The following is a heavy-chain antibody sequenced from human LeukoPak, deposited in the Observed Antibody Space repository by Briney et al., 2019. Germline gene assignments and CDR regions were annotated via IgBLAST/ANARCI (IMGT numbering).Heavy chain of an antibody. D-gene: IGHD6-13*01. CDR3: ARLAAGSDYFDY. CDR1: GFPFSRYW. V-gene: IGHV3-7*04. Sequence: QPGGSLRLSCAASGFPFSRYWMSWVRQAPGKGLEWVANIKPDGSEKHYVDSVKGRFTFSRDNAKNSLYLQMNGLRAEDMAVYYCARLAAGSDYFDYWGQGTMVTVSS. J-gene: IGHJ4*03. CDR2: IKPDGSEK.